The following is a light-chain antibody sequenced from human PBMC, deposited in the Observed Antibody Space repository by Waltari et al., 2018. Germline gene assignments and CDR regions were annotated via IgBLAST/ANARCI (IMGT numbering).Light chain of an antibody. J-gene: IGKJ2*01. CDR1: QGISNS. CDR2: DAS. V-gene: IGKV1-13*02. CDR3: QQFNSYPYT. Sequence: AIQLTQSPSSLSASVGDRVIVTCRASQGISNSLAWYQQRSGRAPKLLIYDASNLQSGVPLRFSGSGSGTDFTLTISSLQPDDFATYYCQQFNSYPYTFGQATRLEI.